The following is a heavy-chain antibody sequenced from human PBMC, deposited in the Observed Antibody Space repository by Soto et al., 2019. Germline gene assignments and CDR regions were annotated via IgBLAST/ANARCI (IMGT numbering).Heavy chain of an antibody. V-gene: IGHV4-4*07. Sequence: SETLSLTCTVSGGSISSYYWSWIRQPAGKGLEWIGRIYTSGSTNYNPSLKSRVTMSVDTSKNQFSLKLSSVTAADTAVYYCARGNIRQQLVKYYYYYYGMDVWGQGATVIVYS. CDR1: GGSISSYY. J-gene: IGHJ6*02. CDR2: IYTSGST. D-gene: IGHD6-13*01. CDR3: ARGNIRQQLVKYYYYYYGMDV.